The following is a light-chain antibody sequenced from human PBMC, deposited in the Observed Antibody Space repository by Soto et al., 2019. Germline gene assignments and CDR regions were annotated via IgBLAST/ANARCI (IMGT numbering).Light chain of an antibody. J-gene: IGLJ1*01. CDR2: DVS. V-gene: IGLV2-14*01. CDR3: SSYTNNLGV. Sequence: QSVLTQPASLSGFPGQSITISCTGTSSDVGGYNYVSWYQQYPGKVPKLIIFDVSNRPSGVSNRFSGSKSGNTASLTISGLQAEDEADYYCSSYTNNLGVFGTGTKVTVL. CDR1: SSDVGGYNY.